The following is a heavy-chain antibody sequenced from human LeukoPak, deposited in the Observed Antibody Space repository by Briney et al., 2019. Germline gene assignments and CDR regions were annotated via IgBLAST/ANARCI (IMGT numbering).Heavy chain of an antibody. CDR2: TGLSSSYI. J-gene: IGHJ5*02. CDR3: ARERSYCSGATCSLDL. D-gene: IGHD2-15*01. V-gene: IGHV3-21*01. Sequence: PGGSLRLSCAASGFTFSSYAMVWVRQAPGKGLEWIASTGLSSSYIGYADSVKGRFSISRDNGENSVYLQMNSLRAEDTAVYFCARERSYCSGATCSLDLWGQGTLVTVSS. CDR1: GFTFSSYA.